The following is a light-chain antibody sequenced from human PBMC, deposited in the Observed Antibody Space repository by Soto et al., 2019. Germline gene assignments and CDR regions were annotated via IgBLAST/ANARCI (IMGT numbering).Light chain of an antibody. J-gene: IGKJ1*01. CDR2: GAS. CDR3: QQYNNWWT. Sequence: EIVMTQSPATLSVSPGERATLSCSASQSVNSNLAWYQQKPGQAPRLLIYGASTRATGIPARFSGSGSGTEFTLTISSLQSEDFAVYYCQQYNNWWTFGQGTKV. V-gene: IGKV3-15*01. CDR1: QSVNSN.